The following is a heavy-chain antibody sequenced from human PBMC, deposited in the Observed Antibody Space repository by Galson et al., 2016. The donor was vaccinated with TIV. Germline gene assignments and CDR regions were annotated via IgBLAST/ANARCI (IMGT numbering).Heavy chain of an antibody. Sequence: SVKVSCKASGYTFTGYYIHWVRQAPGQGLEWMGWISPNTGDTNYAQKFKGRVTMTRDTSITTVYMELTRLRSDDTAVYYCARFEYGDYVDYWGQGTLVTVSS. CDR3: ARFEYGDYVDY. J-gene: IGHJ4*02. CDR1: GYTFTGYY. D-gene: IGHD4-17*01. CDR2: ISPNTGDT. V-gene: IGHV1-2*02.